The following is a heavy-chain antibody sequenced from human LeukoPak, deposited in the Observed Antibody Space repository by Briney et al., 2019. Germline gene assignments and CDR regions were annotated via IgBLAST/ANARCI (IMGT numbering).Heavy chain of an antibody. J-gene: IGHJ6*03. CDR3: AKGQVTGHPYFYMDV. V-gene: IGHV3-23*01. D-gene: IGHD2-21*02. CDR1: GFTFSSYG. Sequence: GGSLRLSCAASGFTFSSYGMSWVRQAPGKGLEWVSAISGSGGSTYYADSVKGRFTIYRDNSKNTLYLQMNSLRAEDTAVYYCAKGQVTGHPYFYMDVWGKGTTVTVSS. CDR2: ISGSGGST.